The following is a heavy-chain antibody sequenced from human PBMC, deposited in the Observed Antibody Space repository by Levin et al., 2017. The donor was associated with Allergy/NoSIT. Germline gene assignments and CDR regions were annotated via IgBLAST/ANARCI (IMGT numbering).Heavy chain of an antibody. Sequence: SQTLSLTCAVSGGSISSSNWWSWVRQPPGKGLEWIGEIYHSGSTNYNPSLKSRVTISVDKSKNQFSLKLSSVTAADTAVYYCAAPSTVFYYGMDVWGQGTTVTVSS. D-gene: IGHD4-11*01. CDR1: GGSISSSNW. CDR3: AAPSTVFYYGMDV. J-gene: IGHJ6*02. CDR2: IYHSGST. V-gene: IGHV4-4*02.